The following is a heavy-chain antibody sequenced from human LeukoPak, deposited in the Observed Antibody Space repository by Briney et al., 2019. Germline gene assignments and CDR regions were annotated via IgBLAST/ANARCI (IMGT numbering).Heavy chain of an antibody. J-gene: IGHJ4*02. CDR2: IRYDGSNK. V-gene: IGHV3-30*02. CDR1: GFPFSSYG. CDR3: AKGIIEVVVPAAISY. D-gene: IGHD2-2*02. Sequence: GGSLSLSCAASGFPFSSYGMHWVRQAPGKGLEWEAFIRYDGSNKYYADSVKGRFSISRDNSKNTLYLQMNSLRAEDTAVYYCAKGIIEVVVPAAISYWGQGTLVTVPS.